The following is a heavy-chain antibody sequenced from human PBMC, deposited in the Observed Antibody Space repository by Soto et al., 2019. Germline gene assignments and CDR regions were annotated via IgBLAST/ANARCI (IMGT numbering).Heavy chain of an antibody. CDR3: ARVPNYYDTSGYVY. V-gene: IGHV4-30-4*01. D-gene: IGHD3-22*01. J-gene: IGHJ4*02. Sequence: QVQLQESGPGLVKPSQTLSLTCTVSGDSISSGDYYWTWFRQSPGKGPEWIGYIYYSESTHYNPSLKSRLTMSVDTSKSQFSLKLSSVTAADTAVYYCARVPNYYDTSGYVYWGQGTLVTVSS. CDR1: GDSISSGDYY. CDR2: IYYSEST.